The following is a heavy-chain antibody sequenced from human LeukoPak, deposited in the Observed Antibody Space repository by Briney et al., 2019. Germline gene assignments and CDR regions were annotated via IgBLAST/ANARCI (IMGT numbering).Heavy chain of an antibody. D-gene: IGHD3-10*01. CDR1: GGSISSGGYY. Sequence: TSETLSLTCTVSGGSISSGGYYWSWIRQHPGKGLEWIGYIYYSGSTYYNPSLKSRVTISVDTSKNQFSLKLSSVTAADTAVYYCAREGARSLLGEKTGWFDPWGQGTLVTVSS. CDR2: IYYSGST. V-gene: IGHV4-31*03. CDR3: AREGARSLLGEKTGWFDP. J-gene: IGHJ5*02.